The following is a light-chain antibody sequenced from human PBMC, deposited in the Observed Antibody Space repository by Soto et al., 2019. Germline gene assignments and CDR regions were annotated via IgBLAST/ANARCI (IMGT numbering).Light chain of an antibody. J-gene: IGKJ4*01. CDR3: QQYGSSPLT. CDR1: QSVSSNY. V-gene: IGKV3-20*01. CDR2: RAS. Sequence: EVVLTRSPGTLSLSPCEGSALSCRASQSVSSNYLAWYQQKPGQAPKVLIYRASIRATGIPDRFTGSGSGTDFTLTISRLEPEDFAVYYCQQYGSSPLTFGGGTKVDTK.